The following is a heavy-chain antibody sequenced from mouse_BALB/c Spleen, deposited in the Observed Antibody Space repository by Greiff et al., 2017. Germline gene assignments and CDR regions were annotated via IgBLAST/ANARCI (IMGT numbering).Heavy chain of an antibody. J-gene: IGHJ4*01. V-gene: IGHV7-3*02. Sequence: EVKLMESGGGLVQPGGSLRLSCATSGFTFTDYYMSWVRQPPGKALEWLGFIRNKANGYTTEYSASVKGRFTISRDNSQSILYLQMNTLRAEDSATYYCARDSYYGSSYYAMDYWGQGTSVTVSS. CDR3: ARDSYYGSSYYAMDY. CDR2: IRNKANGYTT. CDR1: GFTFTDYY. D-gene: IGHD1-1*01.